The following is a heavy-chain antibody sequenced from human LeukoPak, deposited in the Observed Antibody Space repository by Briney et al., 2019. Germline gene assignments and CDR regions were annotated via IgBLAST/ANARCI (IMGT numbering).Heavy chain of an antibody. V-gene: IGHV4-59*12. CDR3: ARDLLLSSVFDP. CDR2: IYYSGST. Sequence: PSETLSLTCTVSGGSISSYYWSWIRQPPGKGLEWIGSIYYSGSTYYNPSLKSRVTISVDTSKNQFSLKLSSVTAADTAVYYCARDLLLSSVFDPWGQGTLVTVSS. J-gene: IGHJ5*02. D-gene: IGHD3-10*01. CDR1: GGSISSYY.